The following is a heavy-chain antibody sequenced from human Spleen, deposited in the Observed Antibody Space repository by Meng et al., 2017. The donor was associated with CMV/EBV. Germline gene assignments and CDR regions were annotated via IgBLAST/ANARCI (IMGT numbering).Heavy chain of an antibody. CDR2: ISSTSTYI. V-gene: IGHV3-21*01. J-gene: IGHJ4*02. CDR1: GFTFGGYC. D-gene: IGHD3-22*01. Sequence: GESLKISCAASGFTFGGYCMNWVRQALGKGLEWVSSISSTSTYIYYADSVRGRFTISRDNAKNSLYLEMDSLRAEDTAVYYCVREAYDSSGYWIDYWGQGALVTVSS. CDR3: VREAYDSSGYWIDY.